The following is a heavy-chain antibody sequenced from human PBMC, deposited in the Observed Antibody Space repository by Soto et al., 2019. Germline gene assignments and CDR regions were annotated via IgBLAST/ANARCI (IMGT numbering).Heavy chain of an antibody. V-gene: IGHV4-34*01. CDR2: INHSGST. J-gene: IGHJ6*02. CDR3: ARGGLLWFGELRAGESYYYYYGMDV. Sequence: SETLSLTCAVYGGSLSGYYWSWIRQPPEKGLEWIGEINHSGSTYYNPSLKSRVTISVDTSKNQFSLKLSSVTAADTAVYYCARGGLLWFGELRAGESYYYYYGMDVWGQGTTVT. CDR1: GGSLSGYY. D-gene: IGHD3-10*01.